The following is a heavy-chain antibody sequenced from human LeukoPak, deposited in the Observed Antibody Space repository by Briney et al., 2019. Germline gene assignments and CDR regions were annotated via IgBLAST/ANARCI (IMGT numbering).Heavy chain of an antibody. J-gene: IGHJ2*01. CDR1: EFTFSNYW. CDR3: ARANPADFNL. CDR2: IRYDGIVT. V-gene: IGHV3-74*01. D-gene: IGHD1-14*01. Sequence: GGSLRLSCVASEFTFSNYWIHWVCQPPGKGLVWVSRIRYDGIVTNYADSVEGRFTISRDNAKNTVHLQMNSLSDDDTAVYYCARANPADFNLWGRGTLVTVSS.